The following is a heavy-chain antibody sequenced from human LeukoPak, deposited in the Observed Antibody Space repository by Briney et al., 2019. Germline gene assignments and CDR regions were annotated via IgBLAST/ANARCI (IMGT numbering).Heavy chain of an antibody. V-gene: IGHV3-21*01. D-gene: IGHD2-21*02. Sequence: PGGSLRLSCAASGFTFSSYSMNWVRQAPGKGLEWVSSISSSSSYIYYVDSVKGRFTISRDNAKNSLYLQMNSLRAEDTAVYYCARDTLAYCGGDCYLGEDYWGQGTLVTVSS. CDR2: ISSSSSYI. CDR1: GFTFSSYS. J-gene: IGHJ4*02. CDR3: ARDTLAYCGGDCYLGEDY.